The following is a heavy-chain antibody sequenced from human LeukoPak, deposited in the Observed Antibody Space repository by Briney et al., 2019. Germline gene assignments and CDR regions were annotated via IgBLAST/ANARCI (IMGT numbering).Heavy chain of an antibody. CDR2: ISYDGSNK. CDR3: ARSGSYYQTQGFDY. CDR1: GFTFSSYA. Sequence: GRSLRLSCAASGFTFSSYAMHWVRQAPGKGLEGGAGISYDGSNKYYADSVKGRFTISRDNSKNTLYLQMNSLRAEDTAVYYCARSGSYYQTQGFDYWGQGTLVTVSS. D-gene: IGHD1-26*01. J-gene: IGHJ4*02. V-gene: IGHV3-30*04.